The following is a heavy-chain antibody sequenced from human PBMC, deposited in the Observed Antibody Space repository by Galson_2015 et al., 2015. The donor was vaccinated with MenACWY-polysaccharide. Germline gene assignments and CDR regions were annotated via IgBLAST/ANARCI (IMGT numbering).Heavy chain of an antibody. J-gene: IGHJ4*01. CDR3: ARWTSRGNPDGYLDY. CDR1: GYNFNSYD. Sequence: SVKVSCKASGYNFNSYDINWVRQATGQGLEWMGWMDPNSGNTGYAQKLQGRATMTRDTSINTAYMELSSLTSEDTAVYYCARWTSRGNPDGYLDYWGHGTQVTVSS. CDR2: MDPNSGNT. D-gene: IGHD2/OR15-2a*01. V-gene: IGHV1-8*01.